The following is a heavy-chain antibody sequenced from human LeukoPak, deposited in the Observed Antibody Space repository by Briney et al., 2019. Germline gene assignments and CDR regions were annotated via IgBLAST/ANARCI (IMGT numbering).Heavy chain of an antibody. V-gene: IGHV1-2*02. CDR2: INPNSGGT. CDR1: GHTSTGYY. J-gene: IGHJ4*02. CDR3: ARSPHILTGENFDY. D-gene: IGHD3-9*01. Sequence: GASVKVSCKASGHTSTGYYMHWVRQAPGQGLEWVGWINPNSGGTNYAQKFQDRVSMTRDTSISTAYMQLSRLRSDDTAVYFCARSPHILTGENFDYWGQGTLLTVSS.